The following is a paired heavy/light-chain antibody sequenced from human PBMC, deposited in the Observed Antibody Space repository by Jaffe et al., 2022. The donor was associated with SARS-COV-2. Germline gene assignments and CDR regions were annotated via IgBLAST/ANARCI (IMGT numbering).Heavy chain of an antibody. Sequence: QVQLVQSGSELKKPGASVKVSCKASGYSFTTYAMNWVRQAPGQGLELLGYINTNTGNPTYAQGFTGRLVFSLDTSVSTAYLQISSLEAGDTAVYYCARALPHGEGDKRGFDLWGQGTLVTVSS. CDR1: GYSFTTYA. V-gene: IGHV7-4-1*02. D-gene: IGHD2-21*02. CDR2: INTNTGNP. J-gene: IGHJ4*02. CDR3: ARALPHGEGDKRGFDL.
Light chain of an antibody. CDR1: AGAVTSGHY. Sequence: QAVVTQEPSLTVSPGGTVTLTCGSSAGAVTSGHYPHWFQQKPGQAPRTLIYDTTNKHSWTPARFSGALLGGKAALTLLGAHPEDEAEYYCLLSYGGFWVFGGGTKLTVL. CDR2: DTT. V-gene: IGLV7-46*02. J-gene: IGLJ3*02. CDR3: LLSYGGFWV.